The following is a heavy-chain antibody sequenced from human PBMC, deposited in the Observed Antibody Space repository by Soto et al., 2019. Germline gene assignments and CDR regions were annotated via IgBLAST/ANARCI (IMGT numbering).Heavy chain of an antibody. D-gene: IGHD3-16*01. V-gene: IGHV4-30-4*01. CDR2: IYHSGST. J-gene: IGHJ2*01. CDR1: GGSISSGDYF. Sequence: QMQLQESGPGLVKPSQTLSLTCTVSGGSISSGDYFWGWIRQSSGKGLEYIGYIYHSGSTYYSPSLKSRLTISLDKSKNHFSLTLTSVTAADTAVYYCARGGEYWDFDLWGRGTLVTVSS. CDR3: ARGGEYWDFDL.